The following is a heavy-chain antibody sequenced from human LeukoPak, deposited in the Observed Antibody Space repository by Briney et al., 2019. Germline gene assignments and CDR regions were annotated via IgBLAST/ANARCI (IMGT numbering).Heavy chain of an antibody. V-gene: IGHV4-39*07. CDR2: IYYSGST. CDR1: GGSISSSSYY. J-gene: IGHJ4*02. CDR3: ARVGRYFDWLLTYLIDY. Sequence: PSETLSLTCTVSGGSISSSSYYWGWIRQPPGKGLEWIGSIYYSGSTYYNPSLKSRVTISVDTSKNQFSLKLSSVTAADTAVYYCARVGRYFDWLLTYLIDYWGQGTLVTASS. D-gene: IGHD3-9*01.